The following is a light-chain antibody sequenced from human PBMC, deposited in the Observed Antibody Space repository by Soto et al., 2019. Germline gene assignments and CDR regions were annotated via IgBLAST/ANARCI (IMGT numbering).Light chain of an antibody. Sequence: EVVMRQSAATLSVSPGEGATLSCRASQGIGDTLAWYQHKPGQAPRHLIYGASSRATGIPDRFSGSGSGTDFTLTISSLEPEDFAVYYCQQRSNGPITFGQGTRLEIK. CDR3: QQRSNGPIT. CDR2: GAS. CDR1: QGIGDT. J-gene: IGKJ5*01. V-gene: IGKV3D-11*01.